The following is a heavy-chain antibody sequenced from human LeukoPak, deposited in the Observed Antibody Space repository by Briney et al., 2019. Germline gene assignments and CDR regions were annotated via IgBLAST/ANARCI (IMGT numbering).Heavy chain of an antibody. J-gene: IGHJ4*02. CDR2: ISGSGGGT. D-gene: IGHD1-26*01. Sequence: PGGSLRLSCAASGFTFSSYAMSWVRQAPGKGLEWVSAISGSGGGTYYADSVKGRFTISRDNSKNTLYLQMNSLRAEDTAVYYCAKAGTRWELLPLYFDYWGQGTLVTVSS. CDR3: AKAGTRWELLPLYFDY. V-gene: IGHV3-23*01. CDR1: GFTFSSYA.